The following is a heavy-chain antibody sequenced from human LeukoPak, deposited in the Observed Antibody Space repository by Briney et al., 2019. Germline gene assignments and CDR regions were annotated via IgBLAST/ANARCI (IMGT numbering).Heavy chain of an antibody. V-gene: IGHV3-23*01. CDR1: GFTFSSYA. CDR3: AKGPGIGESLNG. Sequence: GGSLRLSCAASGFTFSSYAMSWVRQAPGKGLEWVSTISGSGGSTYYADSVKGRFTISRDNSKNTLYLQMNSLRVEDTSMYYCAKGPGIGESLNGWGQGSLVTVSS. CDR2: ISGSGGST. J-gene: IGHJ4*02. D-gene: IGHD3-10*01.